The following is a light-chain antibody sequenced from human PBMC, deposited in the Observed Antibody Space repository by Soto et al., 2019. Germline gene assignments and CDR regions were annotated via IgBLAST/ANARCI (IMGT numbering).Light chain of an antibody. J-gene: IGKJ1*01. CDR1: QSLSSGF. CDR3: QQFASLPRT. Sequence: EIVLTQSPVTLSLSPGESGTLSCRASQSLSSGFLAWYQQRPGQAPRLLIYAASSRATGIPDRFSGTGSGTDFTLTISRLEPEDFAVYCCQQFASLPRTFGQGTKVDIK. CDR2: AAS. V-gene: IGKV3-20*01.